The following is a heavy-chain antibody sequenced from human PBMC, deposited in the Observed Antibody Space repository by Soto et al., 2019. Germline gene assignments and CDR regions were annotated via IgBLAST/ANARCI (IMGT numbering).Heavy chain of an antibody. CDR3: AKSPVVVVTAIPWAPFDY. CDR2: ISGSGGST. Sequence: EVQLLESGGGLVQPGGSLRLSCAASGFTFSSYAMSWVRQAPGKGLEWVSAISGSGGSTYYADSVKGRFTISRDNSKNTLYLQMNSLRAEDTAVYYCAKSPVVVVTAIPWAPFDYWGQGTLVTVSS. J-gene: IGHJ4*02. CDR1: GFTFSSYA. V-gene: IGHV3-23*01. D-gene: IGHD2-21*02.